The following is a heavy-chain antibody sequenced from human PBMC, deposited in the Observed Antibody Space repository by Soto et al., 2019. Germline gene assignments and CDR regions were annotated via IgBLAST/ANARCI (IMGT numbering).Heavy chain of an antibody. CDR3: AGWGDIWVVTATRTGGIDV. D-gene: IGHD2-21*02. CDR1: GGTFSSYA. J-gene: IGHJ6*02. V-gene: IGHV1-69*01. CDR2: IIPSFGTA. Sequence: QVQLVQSGAEVKKPGASVKVSCKASGGTFSSYAISWVRQAPGQGLEWTGGIIPSFGTANYAQKFQGRVMIAAAASNSTAYMELSGLRSEDTAVCYGAGWGDIWVVTATRTGGIDVWGQGTTVTVSS.